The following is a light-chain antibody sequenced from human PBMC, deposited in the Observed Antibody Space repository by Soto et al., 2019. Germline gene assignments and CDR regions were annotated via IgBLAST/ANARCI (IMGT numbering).Light chain of an antibody. CDR3: QQYNSYSA. V-gene: IGKV1-5*01. CDR1: QSISSW. CDR2: DAS. Sequence: DIQMTQSPSTLSASVGDRVTITCRASQSISSWLAWYQQKPGKAPKLLIYDASSLESGVPSRFSGSGSGTEFTLTFSSLQPDDFATYYSQQYNSYSAFGQGTKVEIK. J-gene: IGKJ1*01.